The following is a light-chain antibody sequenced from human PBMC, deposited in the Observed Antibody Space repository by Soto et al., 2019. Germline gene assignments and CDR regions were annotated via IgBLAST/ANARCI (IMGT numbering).Light chain of an antibody. CDR3: QQSYSTPSN. Sequence: DIQMTQSPSSLSASVGDRVTITCRASQSISSYLNWYQQTPGKARKLLIYAASSLHSGVPSRFSGSGSGTDFTLTISSLQPEDFATYYCQQSYSTPSNFGPGTKVDIK. CDR2: AAS. V-gene: IGKV1-39*01. J-gene: IGKJ3*01. CDR1: QSISSY.